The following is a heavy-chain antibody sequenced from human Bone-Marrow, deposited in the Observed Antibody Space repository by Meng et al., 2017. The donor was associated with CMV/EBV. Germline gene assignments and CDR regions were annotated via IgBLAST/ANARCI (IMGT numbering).Heavy chain of an antibody. CDR3: ARDRRFTYYYDSSGYAY. CDR2: IKQDGSEK. CDR1: GFTFSSYW. J-gene: IGHJ4*02. Sequence: GESLKISCAASGFTFSSYWMSWVRQAPGKGLEWVANIKQDGSEKYYVDSVKGRFTISRDNAKNSLYLQMNSLRAEDTAVYYCARDRRFTYYYDSSGYAYWGQGTLVTFSS. D-gene: IGHD3-22*01. V-gene: IGHV3-7*01.